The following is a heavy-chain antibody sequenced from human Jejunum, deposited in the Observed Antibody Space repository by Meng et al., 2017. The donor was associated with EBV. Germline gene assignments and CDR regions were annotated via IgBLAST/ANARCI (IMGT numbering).Heavy chain of an antibody. CDR1: EFTFSSYA. J-gene: IGHJ4*02. D-gene: IGHD6-13*01. CDR2: ITGSAATT. CDR3: ATSIVAAGTIDY. V-gene: IGHV3-23*01. Sequence: EVQLLESGGGLVQPGGSLILSCAATEFTFSSYAMSWVRRAPGKGLEWVSTITGSAATTYYADSVKGRFTISRDNSKSMVYLQMESLRAEDTALYYCATSIVAAGTIDYWGQGTMVTV.